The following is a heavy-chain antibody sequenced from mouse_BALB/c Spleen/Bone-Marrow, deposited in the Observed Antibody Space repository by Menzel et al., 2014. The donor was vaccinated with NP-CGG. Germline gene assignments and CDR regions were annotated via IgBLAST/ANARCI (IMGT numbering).Heavy chain of an antibody. D-gene: IGHD4-1*01. J-gene: IGHJ4*01. CDR1: GYTFTDYY. CDR2: IYPGSGNT. V-gene: IGHV1-77*01. Sequence: VQLQQSGAELARPGASVKLSCKASGYTFTDYYINWVKQRTGQGLEWIGEIYPGSGNTYYNEKFKGKATLTADKSSSTAYMQLSSLTSEDSAAYFCARDWDYYAMDYWGQGTSVTVSS. CDR3: ARDWDYYAMDY.